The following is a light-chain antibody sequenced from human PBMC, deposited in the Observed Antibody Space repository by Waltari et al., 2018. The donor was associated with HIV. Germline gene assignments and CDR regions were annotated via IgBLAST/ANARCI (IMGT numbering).Light chain of an antibody. CDR1: SSNIGRNS. Sequence: QSVLTQPPSASGTPGQRVPISCSGSSSNIGRNSVFWYQQFPGTAPKVLIDRNDQRPSGVPDRFSASRSGTSASLVISGLRSEDEADYYCAAYDDNLPGWMFGGGTKLTAL. CDR2: RND. V-gene: IGLV1-47*01. J-gene: IGLJ3*02. CDR3: AAYDDNLPGWM.